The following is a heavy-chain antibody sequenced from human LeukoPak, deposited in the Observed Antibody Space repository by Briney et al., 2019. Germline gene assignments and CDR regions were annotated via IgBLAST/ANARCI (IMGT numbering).Heavy chain of an antibody. D-gene: IGHD2-15*01. CDR2: INPNSGGT. CDR1: GYTFTGYY. V-gene: IGHV1-2*02. CDR3: ARLKGLGYCSGGSCYGRSYYFDY. Sequence: ASVKVSCKASGYTFTGYYMHWVRQAPGQGLEWMGWINPNSGGTNYAQKSQGRVTMTRDTSISTAYMELSRLRSDDTAVYYCARLKGLGYCSGGSCYGRSYYFDYWGQGTLVTVSS. J-gene: IGHJ4*02.